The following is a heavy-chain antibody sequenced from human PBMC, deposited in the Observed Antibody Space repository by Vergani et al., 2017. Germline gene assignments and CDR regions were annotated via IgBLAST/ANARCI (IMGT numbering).Heavy chain of an antibody. Sequence: EVQMVESGGGLVKPGGSLRLSCVASGFTLSSYWMSWVRQAPGKGLEWVANIKQDGSDKFYVDSVKGRFTVSRDNANSSLYLQMNSLRAEDTALYYCARDRCGRGLSYYCGMDVSTQGTTVTVSS. CDR1: GFTLSSYW. D-gene: IGHD2-15*01. CDR2: IKQDGSDK. CDR3: ARDRCGRGLSYYCGMDV. V-gene: IGHV3-7*01. J-gene: IGHJ6*02.